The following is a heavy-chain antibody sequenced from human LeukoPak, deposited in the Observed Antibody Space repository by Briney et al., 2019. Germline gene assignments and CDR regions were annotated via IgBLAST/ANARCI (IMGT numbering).Heavy chain of an antibody. V-gene: IGHV3-7*01. CDR3: ARDGEWELNSADY. Sequence: PGGSLRLSCAASGFTFSSYWMSWVRQAPGKGLEWVANIKQDGSEKYYVDSVKGRFTISRDNAKNSLYLQMNSLRAEDTAVYYCARDGEWELNSADYWGQGTLVTVSS. CDR1: GFTFSSYW. J-gene: IGHJ4*02. D-gene: IGHD1-26*01. CDR2: IKQDGSEK.